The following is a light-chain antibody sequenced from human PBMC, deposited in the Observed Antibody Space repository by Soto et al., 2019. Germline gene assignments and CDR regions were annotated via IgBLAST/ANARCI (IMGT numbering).Light chain of an antibody. CDR2: DAS. V-gene: IGKV1-5*01. CDR3: QQYHTSSIT. Sequence: DIQMTQSPSTLSASGGDRVTITCRASQTISSWLAWYQQKPGKAPNLLIYDASTLERGVPSRFSGTGSGTEFTLTIDSLQPDDFATYYCQQYHTSSITFGQGTRLQI. CDR1: QTISSW. J-gene: IGKJ5*01.